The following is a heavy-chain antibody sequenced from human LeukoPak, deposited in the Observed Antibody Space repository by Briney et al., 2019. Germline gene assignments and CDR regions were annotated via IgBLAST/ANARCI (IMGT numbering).Heavy chain of an antibody. Sequence: GGSLRLSCAASGFTFSSYGMHWVRQAPGKGLEWVAVIWYDGSNKYYADSVKGRFTISRDDSKNTLYLQMNSLKTEDTAVYYCTTDDYGDSRWGQGTLVTVSS. CDR3: TTDDYGDSR. D-gene: IGHD4-17*01. CDR2: IWYDGSNK. CDR1: GFTFSSYG. V-gene: IGHV3-33*01. J-gene: IGHJ4*02.